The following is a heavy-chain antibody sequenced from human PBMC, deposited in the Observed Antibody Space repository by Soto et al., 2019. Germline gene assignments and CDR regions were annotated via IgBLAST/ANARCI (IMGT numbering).Heavy chain of an antibody. Sequence: SETLSLTCAVYGGSFSGYYWSWIRQPPGKGLEWIGEINHSGSTNYNPSLKSRVTISVDTSKNQFSLKLSSVTAADTAVYYCARASYSGSYYGMDVWGQGTTVTVSS. CDR3: ARASYSGSYYGMDV. V-gene: IGHV4-34*01. CDR1: GGSFSGYY. CDR2: INHSGST. D-gene: IGHD1-26*01. J-gene: IGHJ6*02.